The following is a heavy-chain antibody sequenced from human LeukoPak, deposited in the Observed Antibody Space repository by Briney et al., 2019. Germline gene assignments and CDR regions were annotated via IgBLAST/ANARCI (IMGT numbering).Heavy chain of an antibody. D-gene: IGHD2-15*01. CDR2: ISGSGGST. Sequence: GGSLRLSCAASGFTFSSYAMSWVRQAPGKGLDWVSSISGSGGSTYYADSVKGRFTLSRDNSKNTLYLQMNSLRAEDTALYSCAKGNGDSGYSAFDYWGQGILVTVSS. V-gene: IGHV3-23*01. J-gene: IGHJ4*02. CDR1: GFTFSSYA. CDR3: AKGNGDSGYSAFDY.